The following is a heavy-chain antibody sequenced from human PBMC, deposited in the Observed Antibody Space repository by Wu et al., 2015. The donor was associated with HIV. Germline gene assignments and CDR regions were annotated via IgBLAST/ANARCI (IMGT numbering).Heavy chain of an antibody. CDR3: ARGLGYGDYWGSNWFDP. D-gene: IGHD4-17*01. V-gene: IGHV1-8*01. Sequence: QVQLVQSGAEVKKPGASVKVSCKASGYTFTSYDINWVRQATGQGLEWMGWMNPNSGNTGYAQKFQGRVTMTRNTSISTAYMELSSLRSEDTAVYYCARGLGYGDYWGSNWFDPWGRREPSVTVSS. J-gene: IGHJ5*02. CDR2: MNPNSGNT. CDR1: GYTFTSYD.